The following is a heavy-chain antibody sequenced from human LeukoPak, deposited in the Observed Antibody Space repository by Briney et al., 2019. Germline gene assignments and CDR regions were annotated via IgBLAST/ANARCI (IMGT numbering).Heavy chain of an antibody. V-gene: IGHV1-2*02. J-gene: IGHJ3*02. CDR3: ARVPVAAVARAFDI. D-gene: IGHD6-19*01. CDR1: GYTFTGYY. CDR2: INPNSGGT. Sequence: GASVKVSCKASGYTFTGYYMHWVRQAPGQGLEWMGWINPNSGGTNYAQKFQGRVTMTRDTSISTAYMELSRLRSDDTAVYYCARVPVAAVARAFDIWGQGTMVTVSS.